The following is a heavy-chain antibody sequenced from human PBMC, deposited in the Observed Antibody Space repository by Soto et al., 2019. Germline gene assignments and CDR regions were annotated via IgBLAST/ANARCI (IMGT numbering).Heavy chain of an antibody. J-gene: IGHJ4*02. D-gene: IGHD5-18*01. CDR1: GGTFGNHA. V-gene: IGHV1-69*01. CDR3: AREAGYTYGYVSDY. Sequence: QVQLVQSGAEVKKPGSSVKVSCKASGGTFGNHAISLVPQAPGEGLEWLGGIIPVLGGGHNAQNFQGRVTINADASTSTAYLELSGLRSEDTALYYWAREAGYTYGYVSDYWGQGTLVTVSS. CDR2: IIPVLGGG.